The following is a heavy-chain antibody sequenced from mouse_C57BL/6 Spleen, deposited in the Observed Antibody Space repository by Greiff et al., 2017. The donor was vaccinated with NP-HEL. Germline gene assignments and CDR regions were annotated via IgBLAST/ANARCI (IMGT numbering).Heavy chain of an antibody. J-gene: IGHJ2*01. CDR1: GFNIKDYY. CDR3: AHITTVVATDY. CDR2: IDPEDGDT. Sequence: EVQLQQSGAELVKPGASVKLSCTASGFNIKDYYMHWVKQRTEQGLEWIGRIDPEDGDTKYAPKFQGRATITADTSSNTAYLQLSSLTSEDTAVYYCAHITTVVATDYWGQGTTVTVSS. V-gene: IGHV14-2*01. D-gene: IGHD1-1*01.